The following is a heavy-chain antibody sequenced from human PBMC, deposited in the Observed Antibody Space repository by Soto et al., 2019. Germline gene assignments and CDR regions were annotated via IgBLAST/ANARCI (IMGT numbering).Heavy chain of an antibody. CDR1: GGSFSGCY. Sequence: SETLSLTCAVYGGSFSGCYWSWIRQPPGKGLEWIGEINHSGSTNYNPSLKSRVTISVDTSKNQFSLKLSSVTAADTAVYYCARGRGYCSGGSCYSGPYYWGQGTLVTVSS. J-gene: IGHJ4*02. CDR2: INHSGST. D-gene: IGHD2-15*01. CDR3: ARGRGYCSGGSCYSGPYY. V-gene: IGHV4-34*01.